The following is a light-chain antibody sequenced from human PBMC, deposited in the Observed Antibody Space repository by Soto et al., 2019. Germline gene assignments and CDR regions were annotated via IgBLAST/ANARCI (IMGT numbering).Light chain of an antibody. Sequence: QSVLTQPASVSGSPGQSITISCTGTSSDVGGYNYVSWYQQHPGKAPKLMIYEVSNRPSGVSNRFSGSKSGNTASLTISGLQAEDEADYYCSSYTSSSTLVGFGGGTK. CDR3: SSYTSSSTLVG. J-gene: IGLJ2*01. CDR1: SSDVGGYNY. V-gene: IGLV2-14*01. CDR2: EVS.